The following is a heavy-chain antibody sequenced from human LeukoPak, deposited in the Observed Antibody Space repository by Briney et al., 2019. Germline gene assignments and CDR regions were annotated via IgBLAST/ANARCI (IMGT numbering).Heavy chain of an antibody. CDR2: IIPILGIA. CDR1: GGTFSSYA. Sequence: ASVKVSCKASGGTFSSYAISWVRQAPGQGLEWMGRIIPILGIANYAQKFQGRVTITADKSTSTAYMELSSLRSEDTAVYYCARGSSSSWKSDYWGQGTLVTVSS. CDR3: ARGSSSSWKSDY. J-gene: IGHJ4*02. V-gene: IGHV1-69*04. D-gene: IGHD6-13*01.